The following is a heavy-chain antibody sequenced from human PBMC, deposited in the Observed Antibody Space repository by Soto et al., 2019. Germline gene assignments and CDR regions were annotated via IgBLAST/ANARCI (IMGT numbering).Heavy chain of an antibody. CDR2: IYYSGST. CDR1: GGSISSYY. V-gene: IGHV4-59*01. J-gene: IGHJ4*02. D-gene: IGHD2-21*02. Sequence: SETLSLTCTVSGGSISSYYWSWIRQPPGKGLEWIGYIYYSGSTNYNPSLKSRVTISVDTSKNQFSLKLSSVTAADTAVYYCARVRDSNYVASGDCYSCVDYWGQGTLVTVSS. CDR3: ARVRDSNYVASGDCYSCVDY.